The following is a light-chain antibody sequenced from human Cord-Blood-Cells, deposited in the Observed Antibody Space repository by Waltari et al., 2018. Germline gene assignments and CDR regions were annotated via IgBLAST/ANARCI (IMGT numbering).Light chain of an antibody. CDR1: SSDFGSDTL. Sequence: QSALPQPASVSGSPGQSHPIPCTGTSSDFGSDTLVSWDQQPPGKAPTLMLYEGTKRPSGVSNRFSCSKSGNTASLTISGLHAEDESDYFCCSYAGSITLFGGGTKLTVL. CDR2: EGT. J-gene: IGLJ2*01. CDR3: CSYAGSITL. V-gene: IGLV2-23*01.